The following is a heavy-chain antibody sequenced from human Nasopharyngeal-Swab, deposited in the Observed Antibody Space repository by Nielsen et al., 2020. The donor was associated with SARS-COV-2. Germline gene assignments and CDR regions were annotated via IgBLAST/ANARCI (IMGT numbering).Heavy chain of an antibody. V-gene: IGHV1-46*01. CDR3: ARGGDPREVVAATDCCDP. CDR1: GYTFTRYY. J-gene: IGHJ5*02. CDR2: INLGGGSA. Sequence: ASVNVSCKASGYTFTRYYIHWVRQAPGQGLEWMGIINLGGGSARYSQNFQGRVTMTRDTSTSTVYMELSSLRSEDTAVYYCARGGDPREVVAATDCCDPWGQGTLVTVSS. D-gene: IGHD2-15*01.